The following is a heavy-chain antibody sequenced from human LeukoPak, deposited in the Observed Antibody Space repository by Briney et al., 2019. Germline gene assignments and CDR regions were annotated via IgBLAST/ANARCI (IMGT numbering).Heavy chain of an antibody. V-gene: IGHV1-24*01. CDR2: IRPETGEP. D-gene: IGHD3-10*01. CDR1: GFGLSVLS. J-gene: IGHJ4*02. Sequence: ASVKVSCKISGFGLSVLSIHWMRQAPGKGLEWVGGIRPETGEPIYAQKFQGRVTVTEDTVTDTGYMELRSLTSVDTAVYFCTTDSGRSYFYFNFWGQGTLVTVSS. CDR3: TTDSGRSYFYFNF.